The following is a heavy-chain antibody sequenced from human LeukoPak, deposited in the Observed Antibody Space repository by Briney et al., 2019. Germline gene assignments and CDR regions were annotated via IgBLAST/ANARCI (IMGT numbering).Heavy chain of an antibody. CDR3: ARLAPSSWYVDYFDY. CDR1: GRSFSGYY. J-gene: IGHJ4*01. D-gene: IGHD6-13*01. CDR2: INHSGST. V-gene: IGHV4-34*01. Sequence: PSEPLSLTCAVYGRSFSGYYWSSIRQPPGKGLEWIGEINHSGSTNYNPSLKSRVTISVDTSKNQSSLTLSSVTAADTAVYYCARLAPSSWYVDYFDYWGHGTLVTVSS.